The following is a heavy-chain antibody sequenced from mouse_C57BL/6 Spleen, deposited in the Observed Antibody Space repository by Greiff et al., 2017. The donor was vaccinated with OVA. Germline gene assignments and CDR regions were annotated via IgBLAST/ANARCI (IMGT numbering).Heavy chain of an antibody. CDR3: ARDVATSGFAY. J-gene: IGHJ3*01. CDR1: GYAFTNYL. CDR2: INPGSGGT. V-gene: IGHV1-54*01. Sequence: QVQLQQSGAELVRPGTSVKVSCKASGYAFTNYLIEWVKQRPGQGLEWIGVINPGSGGTNYNEKFKGKATLTADKSSSTAYMQLSSLTSEDSAVYFCARDVATSGFAYWGQGTLVTVSA. D-gene: IGHD1-1*01.